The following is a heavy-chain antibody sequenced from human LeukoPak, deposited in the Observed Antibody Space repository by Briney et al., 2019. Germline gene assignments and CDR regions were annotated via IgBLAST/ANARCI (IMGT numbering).Heavy chain of an antibody. CDR1: GGSISSGGYY. V-gene: IGHV4-30-2*05. D-gene: IGHD6-13*01. J-gene: IGHJ5*02. Sequence: SQTLSLTCTVSGGSISSGGYYWSWIRQPPGKGLEWIGYIYHSGSTYYNPSLKSRVTISVDTSKNQFSLKLSSVTAADTAVYYCARERIAAAGTGGWFDPWGQGTLVTVSS. CDR2: IYHSGST. CDR3: ARERIAAAGTGGWFDP.